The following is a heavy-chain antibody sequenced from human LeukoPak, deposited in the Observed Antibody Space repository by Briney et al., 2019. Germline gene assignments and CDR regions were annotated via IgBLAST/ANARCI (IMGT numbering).Heavy chain of an antibody. J-gene: IGHJ6*03. CDR2: VYYSGNT. D-gene: IGHD6-13*01. V-gene: IGHV4-39*07. CDR1: GGSISSSNYY. CDR3: ARVHSSSWYTYYYYYMDV. Sequence: PSETLSLTCTVSGGSISSSNYYWGWIRQPPGKGLECIGSVYYSGNTYYNPSLKSRVTISVDTSKNQFSLKLSSVTAADTAVYYCARVHSSSWYTYYYYYMDVWGKGTTVTVSS.